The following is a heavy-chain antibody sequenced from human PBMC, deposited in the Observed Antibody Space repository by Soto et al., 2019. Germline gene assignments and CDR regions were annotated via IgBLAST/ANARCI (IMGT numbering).Heavy chain of an antibody. J-gene: IGHJ3*02. D-gene: IGHD3-10*01. V-gene: IGHV3-48*01. CDR2: ISDSGGNS. CDR1: GFTFSSYT. Sequence: GGSLRLSCAASGFTFSSYTMNWVRQAPGKGLEWVSYISDSGGNSYYADSVKGRFTISRDNSKNTLYLQMNSLRAEDMAVYYCARESADPGGAFDIWGQGTMVTVSS. CDR3: ARESADPGGAFDI.